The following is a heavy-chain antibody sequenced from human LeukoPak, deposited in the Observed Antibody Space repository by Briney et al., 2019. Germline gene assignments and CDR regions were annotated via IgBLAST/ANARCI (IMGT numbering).Heavy chain of an antibody. CDR3: ARDLASWVVPL. CDR2: ISSSSSYI. V-gene: IGHV3-21*01. J-gene: IGHJ4*02. Sequence: GGSLRLPCAASGFTFSSYSMNWVRRAPGKGLEWVSSISSSSSYIYYADSVKGRFTISRDNAKNSLYLQMNSLRAEDTAVYYCARDLASWVVPLWGQGTLVTVSS. D-gene: IGHD2-21*01. CDR1: GFTFSSYS.